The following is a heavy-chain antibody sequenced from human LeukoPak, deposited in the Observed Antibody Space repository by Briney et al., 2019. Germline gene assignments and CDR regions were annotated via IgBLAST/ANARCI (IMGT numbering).Heavy chain of an antibody. J-gene: IGHJ4*02. CDR2: IYYSGST. D-gene: IGHD2-15*01. V-gene: IGHV4-59*01. CDR3: ARETPGRGVDY. Sequence: SETLSLTCTVSSGSISSYYRSWIRQPPGKGLEWIGYIYYSGSTNYNPSLKSRVTISVDTSKNQFSLKLSSVTAADTAVYYCARETPGRGVDYWGQGTLVTVSS. CDR1: SGSISSYY.